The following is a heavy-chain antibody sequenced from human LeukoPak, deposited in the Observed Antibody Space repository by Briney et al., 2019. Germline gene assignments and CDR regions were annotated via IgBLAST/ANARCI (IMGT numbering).Heavy chain of an antibody. Sequence: SVKVSCKASGGTFSSYAISWVRQAPGQGLEWMGRIIPIFGIANYAQKFQGRVTITADKSTSTAYMELSSLRSEDTAVYYCASYYYDSSGYYYPLDYWGQGTLVTASS. V-gene: IGHV1-69*04. J-gene: IGHJ4*02. CDR2: IIPIFGIA. D-gene: IGHD3-22*01. CDR3: ASYYYDSSGYYYPLDY. CDR1: GGTFSSYA.